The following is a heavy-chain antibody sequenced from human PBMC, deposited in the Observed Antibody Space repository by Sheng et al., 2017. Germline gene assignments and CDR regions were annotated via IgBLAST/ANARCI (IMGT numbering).Heavy chain of an antibody. D-gene: IGHD2-21*01. V-gene: IGHV3-33*01. CDR1: GFTFSSHG. CDR2: IWFDGTHP. J-gene: IGHJ4*02. CDR3: ARGDSAYCGNDCYSWFDY. Sequence: QVHLVESGGGVVQPGRSLRLSCGASGFTFSSHGMHWVRQAPGKGLEWVSAIWFDGTHPYYADSVKGRFTISRDNSKNMLYLQMNSLRAEDTALYYCARGDSAYCGNDCYSWFDYWGQGILVTVSS.